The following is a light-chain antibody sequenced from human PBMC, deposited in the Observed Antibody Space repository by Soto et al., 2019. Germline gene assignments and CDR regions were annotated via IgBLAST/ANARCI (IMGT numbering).Light chain of an antibody. J-gene: IGKJ4*02. CDR2: GAS. V-gene: IGKV3-20*01. Sequence: EVVLTQSPGTLSLSPGERAALSCKASQSISSNYLAWFQQKPGQAPRLLIYGASSRATGIPDRFSGSGSGTDFTLTISRLEPEDFAVYFCQQYGSPPFGGGTKVDIK. CDR1: QSISSNY. CDR3: QQYGSPP.